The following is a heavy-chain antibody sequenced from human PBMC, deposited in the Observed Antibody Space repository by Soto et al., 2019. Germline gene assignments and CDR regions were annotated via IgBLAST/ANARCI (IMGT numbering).Heavy chain of an antibody. CDR2: IYWNDDK. J-gene: IGHJ5*02. D-gene: IGHD2-2*01. CDR1: GFSLSTSGVG. V-gene: IGHV2-5*01. CDR3: AHMRDIVVVRNWFDP. Sequence: QITLKESGPTLVKPTQTLTLTCTFSGFSLSTSGVGVGWIRQPPGKALEWLALIYWNDDKRYSPSLKSRLTITKDTSKNHVVLTMTNMDPVDTATYYCAHMRDIVVVRNWFDPWGQGTLVTVSS.